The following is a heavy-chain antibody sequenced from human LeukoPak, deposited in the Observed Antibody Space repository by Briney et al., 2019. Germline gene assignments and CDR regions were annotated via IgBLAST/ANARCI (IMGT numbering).Heavy chain of an antibody. CDR1: GFTVSSNY. D-gene: IGHD6-19*01. Sequence: GGSLRLSCAASGFTVSSNYMSWVRQAPGKGLEWVSVIYCCGSTYYADSVKGRFTISRDNSKNTLYLQMNSLRAEDTAVYYCARWGTCGYSSGWYHTYYGIDVWGQGTTVTVSS. V-gene: IGHV3-53*01. J-gene: IGHJ6*02. CDR3: ARWGTCGYSSGWYHTYYGIDV. CDR2: IYCCGST.